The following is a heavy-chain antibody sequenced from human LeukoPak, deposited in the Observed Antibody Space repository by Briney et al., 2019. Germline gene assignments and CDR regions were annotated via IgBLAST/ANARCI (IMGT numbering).Heavy chain of an antibody. CDR3: ARKRFPNNWFDP. J-gene: IGHJ5*02. V-gene: IGHV4-34*01. CDR1: GGSFSGYY. D-gene: IGHD4-17*01. CDR2: INHSGST. Sequence: SETLSLTCAVYGGSFSGYYWSWIRQPPGKGLEWIGEINHSGSTNYNPSLKSRVTISVDTSKNQFSLKLSSVTAADTAVYYCARKRFPNNWFDPWGQGTVVTVSS.